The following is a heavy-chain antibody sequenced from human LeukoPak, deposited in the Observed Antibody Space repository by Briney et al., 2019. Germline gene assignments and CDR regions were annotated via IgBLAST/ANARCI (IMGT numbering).Heavy chain of an antibody. J-gene: IGHJ3*02. Sequence: GGSLRLSCAASEFTFSSYSMNWVRQAPGKGLEWVSSISSSSSYIYYADSVKGRFTISRDNAKNSLYLQMNSLRAEDTAVYYCAREIIVGATDAFDIWGQGTMVTVSS. CDR2: ISSSSSYI. D-gene: IGHD1-26*01. V-gene: IGHV3-21*01. CDR3: AREIIVGATDAFDI. CDR1: EFTFSSYS.